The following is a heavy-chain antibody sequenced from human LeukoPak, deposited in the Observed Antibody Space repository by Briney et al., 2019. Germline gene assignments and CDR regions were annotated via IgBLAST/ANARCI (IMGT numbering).Heavy chain of an antibody. J-gene: IGHJ4*02. V-gene: IGHV4-34*01. D-gene: IGHD4-23*01. CDR3: ARGPGLRSLFDTMVVTPFDY. CDR2: INHSGST. Sequence: SETLSLTCTVSGGSISSYYWSWIRQPPGKGLEWIGVINHSGSTNYNPSLKSRVTISVDTSKNQFSLKLSSVTAADTAVYYCARGPGLRSLFDTMVVTPFDYWGQGTLVTVSS. CDR1: GGSISSYY.